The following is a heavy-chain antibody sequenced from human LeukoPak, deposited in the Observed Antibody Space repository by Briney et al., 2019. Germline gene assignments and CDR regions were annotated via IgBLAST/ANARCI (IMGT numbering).Heavy chain of an antibody. D-gene: IGHD3-10*01. V-gene: IGHV4-38-2*02. J-gene: IGHJ4*02. Sequence: SETLSLTCTVSGYSISSGYYWGWIRQPPGKGLEWIGSIYHSGSTYYNPSLKSRVTISVDTSKNQFSLKLSSVTAADTAVYYCASPNYGSGSYYNGAQFDYWGQGTLVTVSS. CDR1: GYSISSGYY. CDR2: IYHSGST. CDR3: ASPNYGSGSYYNGAQFDY.